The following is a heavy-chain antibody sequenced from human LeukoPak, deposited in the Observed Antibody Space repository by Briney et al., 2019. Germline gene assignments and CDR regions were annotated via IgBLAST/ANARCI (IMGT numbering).Heavy chain of an antibody. J-gene: IGHJ4*02. V-gene: IGHV1-18*01. Sequence: ASVKVSCKASGYTFTSYGISWVRQAPGQGLEWMGWISAYNGNTNYAQKLQGRVTMTTDTSTSTAYMELRSLRSEDTAVYYCARAGLSSGWYGDFDYWGQGTLVTVSS. CDR2: ISAYNGNT. D-gene: IGHD6-19*01. CDR3: ARAGLSSGWYGDFDY. CDR1: GYTFTSYG.